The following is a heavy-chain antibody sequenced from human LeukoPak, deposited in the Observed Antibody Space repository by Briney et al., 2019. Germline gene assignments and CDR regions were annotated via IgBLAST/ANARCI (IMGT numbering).Heavy chain of an antibody. D-gene: IGHD2-2*01. V-gene: IGHV4-4*07. J-gene: IGHJ4*02. Sequence: PSETLSLTCTVSGGSISSYYWSWIRQPAGKGLEWIGRIYTSGSTNYNPSLKSRVTMSVDTSKNQFSLKLSSVTAADTAVYYCARDAGYCSSTSCYPYWGQGTLDTVSS. CDR1: GGSISSYY. CDR2: IYTSGST. CDR3: ARDAGYCSSTSCYPY.